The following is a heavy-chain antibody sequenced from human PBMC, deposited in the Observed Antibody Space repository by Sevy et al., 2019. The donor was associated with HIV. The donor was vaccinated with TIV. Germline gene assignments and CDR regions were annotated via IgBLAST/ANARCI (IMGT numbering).Heavy chain of an antibody. CDR3: ARDQIWGYDA. J-gene: IGHJ5*02. CDR1: GDSVSNNIAA. V-gene: IGHV6-1*01. Sequence: SQTLSLTCAISGDSVSNNIAAWNWIRQSPSRGLEWLGRTYYKSEWYNDYAVSVKGRIVINPDTSKNQFSLQLNSVTPDDTAVYYCARDQIWGYDAWGQGTLVTVSS. CDR2: TYYKSEWYN. D-gene: IGHD7-27*01.